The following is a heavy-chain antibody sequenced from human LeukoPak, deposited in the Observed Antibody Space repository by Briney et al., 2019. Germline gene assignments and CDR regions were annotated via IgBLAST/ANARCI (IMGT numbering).Heavy chain of an antibody. Sequence: SETLSLTCTVSGGSISSYYWSWIRQPPGKGLEWIGYIYYSGSTYYNPSLKSRVTISVDTSKNQFSLKLSSVTAADTAVYYCARHIRGSYYYYYYMDVWGKGTTVTISS. CDR3: ARHIRGSYYYYYYMDV. D-gene: IGHD1-14*01. J-gene: IGHJ6*03. CDR1: GGSISSYY. CDR2: IYYSGST. V-gene: IGHV4-59*08.